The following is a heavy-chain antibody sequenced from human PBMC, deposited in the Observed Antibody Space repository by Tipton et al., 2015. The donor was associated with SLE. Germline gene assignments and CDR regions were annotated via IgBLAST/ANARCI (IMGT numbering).Heavy chain of an antibody. Sequence: TLSLTCTVSGGSISSGGYYWSWIRQHPGKGLEWIGYIYYSGSTHYNPSLKSRVTISVDTSKNQFSLKLSSVTAADTAVYYCGRDHDSSAFDIWGQGTMVTVSS. CDR1: GGSISSGGYY. V-gene: IGHV4-31*03. D-gene: IGHD3-22*01. CDR3: GRDHDSSAFDI. J-gene: IGHJ3*02. CDR2: IYYSGST.